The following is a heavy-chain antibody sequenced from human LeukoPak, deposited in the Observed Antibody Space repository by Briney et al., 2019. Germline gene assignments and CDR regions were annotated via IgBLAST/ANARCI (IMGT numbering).Heavy chain of an antibody. J-gene: IGHJ3*02. D-gene: IGHD3-22*01. CDR3: ASHYYDSSGYYGHAFDI. Sequence: GESLKISCKGSGYSFTNYWIGWVRQMPGKGLEWMGIIYPGDSDTRYSPSFQGQVTISADKSISTAYLQWSSLKASDTAMYYCASHYYDSSGYYGHAFDIWGQGTMVTVSS. CDR1: GYSFTNYW. CDR2: IYPGDSDT. V-gene: IGHV5-51*01.